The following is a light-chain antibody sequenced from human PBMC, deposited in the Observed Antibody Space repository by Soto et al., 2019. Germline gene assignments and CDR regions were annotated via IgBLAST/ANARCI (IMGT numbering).Light chain of an antibody. CDR1: SSDVGSYNL. CDR3: CSYAGSSTLV. Sequence: QSVLTQPASVSGSPGQSITISCTGTSSDVGSYNLVSWYQHHPGKAPKLMIYEGNKRPSGVSNHFSGSKSGNTASLTISGLQAEDEGDYYCCSYAGSSTLVFGGGTKLTVL. V-gene: IGLV2-23*01. CDR2: EGN. J-gene: IGLJ2*01.